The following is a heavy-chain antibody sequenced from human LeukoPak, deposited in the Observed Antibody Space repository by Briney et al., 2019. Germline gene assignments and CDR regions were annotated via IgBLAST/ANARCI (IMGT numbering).Heavy chain of an antibody. CDR1: GFTFRSHW. CDR3: ARPSGETTIWDY. Sequence: GGSLRLSCAASGFTFRSHWMSWVRQAPGKGLEWVTTIKQDGSEKYFVDSVKGRFTISRDNAKNSLYLQMNSLRVEDTAVYYCARPSGETTIWDYWGQGTLVTVSS. V-gene: IGHV3-7*03. D-gene: IGHD4-17*01. J-gene: IGHJ4*02. CDR2: IKQDGSEK.